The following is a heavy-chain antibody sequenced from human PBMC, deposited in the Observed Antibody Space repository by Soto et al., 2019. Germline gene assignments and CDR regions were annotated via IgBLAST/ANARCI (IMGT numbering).Heavy chain of an antibody. J-gene: IGHJ3*02. CDR2: ISNSGTTI. CDR3: ARQISSCSGTSCDAFDI. Sequence: GGSLRLSCAASGFTFSSYEMNWVRQAPGKGLEWVSYISNSGTTIYYADSVKGRFTISRDNAKNSLYLQMRSLRAEDTAIYYCARQISSCSGTSCDAFDIWGQGTLVTVSS. CDR1: GFTFSSYE. V-gene: IGHV3-48*03. D-gene: IGHD2-15*01.